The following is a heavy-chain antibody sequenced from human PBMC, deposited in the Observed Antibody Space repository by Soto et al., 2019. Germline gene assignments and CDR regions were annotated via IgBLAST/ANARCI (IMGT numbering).Heavy chain of an antibody. CDR2: INPNSGGT. Sequence: QVQLVQSGAEVKKPGASVKVSCKASGYTFTGYYMYWVRQAPGSGLEWMGWINPNSGGTNYAQKFRGWVTMTRDTSISTAYMELSRLRSDDTAVYYCARGFSTGGYSSSWSGDYWGQGTLVTVSS. V-gene: IGHV1-2*04. CDR3: ARGFSTGGYSSSWSGDY. J-gene: IGHJ4*02. D-gene: IGHD6-13*01. CDR1: GYTFTGYY.